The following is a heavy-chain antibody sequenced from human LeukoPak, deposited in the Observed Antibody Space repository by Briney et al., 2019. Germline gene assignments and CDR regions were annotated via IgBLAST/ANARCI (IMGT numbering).Heavy chain of an antibody. V-gene: IGHV3-30*02. CDR3: AKDGNWARFED. CDR1: GFGFRNYG. CDR2: IRFDGSEK. J-gene: IGHJ4*02. Sequence: GGSLRLSCAASGFGFRNYGMHWVRQGPGKGLEWVAFIRFDGSEKNYEDSVKGRFTISRDNSKNMVWLQINSPTAEDTATYYCAKDGNWARFEDWGQGTLVTVSS. D-gene: IGHD7-27*01.